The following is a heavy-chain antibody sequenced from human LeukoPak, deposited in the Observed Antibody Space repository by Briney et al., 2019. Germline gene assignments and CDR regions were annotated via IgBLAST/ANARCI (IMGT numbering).Heavy chain of an antibody. CDR2: ISGSGGST. CDR1: GFTFSSYA. Sequence: GGSLRLSCAASGFTFSSYAMSWVRQAPGKGLEWVSAISGSGGSTYYADSVKGRFTISRDNAKNSLYLQMNSLRAEDTAVYYCARAPKYYYDSSGYPNYWGQGTLVTVSS. CDR3: ARAPKYYYDSSGYPNY. V-gene: IGHV3-23*01. J-gene: IGHJ4*02. D-gene: IGHD3-22*01.